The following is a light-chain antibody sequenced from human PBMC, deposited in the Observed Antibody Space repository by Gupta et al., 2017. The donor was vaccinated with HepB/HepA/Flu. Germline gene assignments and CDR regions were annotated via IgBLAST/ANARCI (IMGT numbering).Light chain of an antibody. CDR2: GNS. CDR3: QSYDSSLSAGV. Sequence: SVLTQPPSVSGAPGQRVTISCTGSSCNIGAGYDVHWYQQRPGTAPKLLIYGNSNRPSGVPDRFSGSKSSTSASLAITGLQAEDEADYYCQSYDSSLSAGVFGGGTKLTVL. J-gene: IGLJ3*02. CDR1: SCNIGAGYD. V-gene: IGLV1-40*01.